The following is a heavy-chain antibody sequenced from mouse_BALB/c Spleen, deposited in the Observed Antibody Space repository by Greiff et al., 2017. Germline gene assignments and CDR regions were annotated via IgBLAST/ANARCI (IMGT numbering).Heavy chain of an antibody. CDR3: ARRGNYGYAMDY. CDR1: GYTFTSYW. CDR2: INPSTGYT. J-gene: IGHJ4*01. V-gene: IGHV1-4*01. D-gene: IGHD2-1*01. Sequence: VQLQQSGAELARPGASVKMSCKASGYTFTSYWMHWVKQRPGQGLEWIGYINPSTGYTEYNQKFKDKATLTADKSSSTAYMQLSSLTSEDSAVYYCARRGNYGYAMDYWGQGTSVTVSS.